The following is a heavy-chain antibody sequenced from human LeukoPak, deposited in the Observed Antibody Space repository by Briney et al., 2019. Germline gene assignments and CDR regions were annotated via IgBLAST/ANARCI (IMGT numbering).Heavy chain of an antibody. Sequence: HGASVKVSCKASGYTFTSYGISWVRQAPGQGLEWMGWISAYNGNTNYAQKLQGRVTMTTDTSTSTAYMELRSLRSDDTAVYYCARDRGDIVVVPAAIGGYWGQGTLVTVSS. V-gene: IGHV1-18*01. J-gene: IGHJ4*02. CDR1: GYTFTSYG. D-gene: IGHD2-2*02. CDR2: ISAYNGNT. CDR3: ARDRGDIVVVPAAIGGY.